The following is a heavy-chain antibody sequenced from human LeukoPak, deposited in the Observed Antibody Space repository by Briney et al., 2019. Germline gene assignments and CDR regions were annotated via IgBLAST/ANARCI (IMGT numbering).Heavy chain of an antibody. CDR3: ARVPYSYDSSGAFDI. V-gene: IGHV4-61*02. CDR1: GGSISSGSYY. D-gene: IGHD3-22*01. J-gene: IGHJ3*02. Sequence: SQTLSLTCTVSGGSISSGSYYWSWIRQPAGKGLEGIGRIYTSRSTNYNPSLKSRITISVDTYKNQFSLMLSSVTAADTAVYFCARVPYSYDSSGAFDIWGQGTMGTVSS. CDR2: IYTSRST.